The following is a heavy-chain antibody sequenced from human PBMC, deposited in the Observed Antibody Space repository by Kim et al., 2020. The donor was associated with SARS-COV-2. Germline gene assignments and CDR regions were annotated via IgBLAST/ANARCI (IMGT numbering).Heavy chain of an antibody. J-gene: IGHJ3*02. Sequence: GGSLRLSCAASGFTFSSYGMHWVRQAPGKGLEWVAVILDDGSKKYYADSVKGRFTISRDNSKNTLNLQMNSLKADDTAVYYCARDYWFGITMVRGIVSTAFDIWGQGTMVTISS. CDR3: ARDYWFGITMVRGIVSTAFDI. CDR1: GFTFSSYG. V-gene: IGHV3-30*03. D-gene: IGHD3-10*01. CDR2: ILDDGSKK.